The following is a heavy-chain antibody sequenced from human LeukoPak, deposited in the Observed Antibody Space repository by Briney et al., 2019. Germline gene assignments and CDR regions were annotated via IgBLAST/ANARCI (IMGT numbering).Heavy chain of an antibody. CDR2: IKYNGDT. V-gene: IGHV4-31*03. D-gene: IGHD3/OR15-3a*01. J-gene: IGHJ4*02. CDR3: ARGTLLNYFDY. CDR1: VDSISRGGFY. Sequence: SETLSLTCTFSVDSISRGGFYWSWIRQPSGKGLEWVAYIKYNGDTFYNPSLKSRLTISRDTSKNLFSLILTSVTAADSALYFCARGTLLNYFDYWGQGALVTVSS.